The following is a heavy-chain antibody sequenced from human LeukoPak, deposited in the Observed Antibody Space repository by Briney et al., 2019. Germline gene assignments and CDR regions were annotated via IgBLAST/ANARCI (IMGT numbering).Heavy chain of an antibody. CDR3: ARACRSYWCGGFDI. D-gene: IGHD2-15*01. Sequence: ASVKVSCKASGYTFTSYGISWVRQAPGQGLEWMGWISAYNGNTNYAQKLQGRVTMTTDTSTSTAYMELRSLRAEDTAVYYCARACRSYWCGGFDIWGQGTMVTVSS. J-gene: IGHJ3*02. CDR2: ISAYNGNT. CDR1: GYTFTSYG. V-gene: IGHV1-18*01.